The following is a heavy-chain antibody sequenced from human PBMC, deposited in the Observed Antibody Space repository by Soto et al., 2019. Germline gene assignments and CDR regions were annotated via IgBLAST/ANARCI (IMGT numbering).Heavy chain of an antibody. Sequence: RGDSLKISCKGSGYSFTSYWIGWVRQMPGKGLEWMGIIYPGDSDTRYSPSFQGQVTISADKSISTAYLQWSSLKASDTAMYYCAINLAVAVTSGWFDPWGQGTLVTVSS. CDR2: IYPGDSDT. CDR3: AINLAVAVTSGWFDP. CDR1: GYSFTSYW. D-gene: IGHD6-19*01. J-gene: IGHJ5*02. V-gene: IGHV5-51*01.